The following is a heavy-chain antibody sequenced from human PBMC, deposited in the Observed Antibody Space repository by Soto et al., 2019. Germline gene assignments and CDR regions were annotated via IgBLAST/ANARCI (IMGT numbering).Heavy chain of an antibody. CDR1: GGSIISSSYC. D-gene: IGHD3-22*01. CDR3: ARVAAVRSDSAGYHGMDV. Sequence: LETLSLTCTVSGGSIISSSYCWGWVRQPPGQGLEWIGNIYYSGSTYYNPSLKSRVTISVDTSKNQFSVKLTSVTAADTAVYYCARVAAVRSDSAGYHGMDVWGQGTTVTVSS. J-gene: IGHJ6*02. V-gene: IGHV4-39*02. CDR2: IYYSGST.